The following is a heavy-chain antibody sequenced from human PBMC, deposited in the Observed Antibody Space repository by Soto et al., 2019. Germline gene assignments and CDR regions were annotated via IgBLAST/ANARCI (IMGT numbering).Heavy chain of an antibody. V-gene: IGHV3-33*01. CDR1: GFTFSTYG. J-gene: IGHJ4*02. CDR2: IWHDGSNK. CDR3: ARVYCSGGSCRPYYFDY. D-gene: IGHD2-15*01. Sequence: GGSLRLSCAASGFTFSTYGMHWVRQAPGKGLEWVTVIWHDGSNKYYADSVKGRFTISRDNSKNTLYLQMGSLRAEDMAVYYWARVYCSGGSCRPYYFDYWGQGTLVTVSS.